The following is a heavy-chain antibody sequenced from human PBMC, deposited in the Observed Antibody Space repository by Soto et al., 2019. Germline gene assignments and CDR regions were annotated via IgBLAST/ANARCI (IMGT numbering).Heavy chain of an antibody. CDR2: IYYSGST. V-gene: IGHV4-59*08. D-gene: IGHD2-2*01. CDR1: GGSISSYY. CDR3: ARQSCSSTSCYSWVSWFDP. Sequence: SETLSLTCTVPGGSISSYYWSWIRQPPGKGLEWIGYIYYSGSTKYNPSLKSRVTISVDTSKNQLSLKLSSVTAADTAVYYCARQSCSSTSCYSWVSWFDPWGQGTLVTVSS. J-gene: IGHJ5*02.